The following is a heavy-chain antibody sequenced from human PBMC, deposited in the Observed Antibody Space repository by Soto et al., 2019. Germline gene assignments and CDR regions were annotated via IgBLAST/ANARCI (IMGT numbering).Heavy chain of an antibody. V-gene: IGHV4-39*01. CDR1: GGSISSRSYY. CDR2: IYYSGST. Sequence: PSETLSLTCSVSGGSISSRSYYWGWIRQPPGKGLEWIASIYYSGSTYHNPSLKSRVTMSVDTSKNQFSLDLRSVTAADTAVYYCARLLYDTRGYYYFDYWGQGTQVTVSS. D-gene: IGHD3-22*01. J-gene: IGHJ4*02. CDR3: ARLLYDTRGYYYFDY.